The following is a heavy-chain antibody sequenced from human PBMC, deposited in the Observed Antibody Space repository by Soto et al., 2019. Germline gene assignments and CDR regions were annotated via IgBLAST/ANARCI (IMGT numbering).Heavy chain of an antibody. V-gene: IGHV3-9*01. CDR1: GFTFDDYA. CDR3: AKASLSESAATSLFSHGIHYGMDV. Sequence: GVSLRLSCAASGFTFDDYAMHWVRQAPGKGLEWVSGISWNSGSIGYADSVKGRFTISRDNAKNSLYLQMNSLRAEDTALYYCAKASLSESAATSLFSHGIHYGMDVWGQGTTVTVSS. D-gene: IGHD2-15*01. CDR2: ISWNSGSI. J-gene: IGHJ6*02.